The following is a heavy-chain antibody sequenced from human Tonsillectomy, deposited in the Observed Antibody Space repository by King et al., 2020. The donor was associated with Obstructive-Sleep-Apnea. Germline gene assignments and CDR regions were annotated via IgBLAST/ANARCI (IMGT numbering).Heavy chain of an antibody. J-gene: IGHJ2*01. CDR2: IYYSGST. V-gene: IGHV4-31*03. Sequence: PLQESGPGLVKPSQTLSLTCTVSGGSISSGGYYWSWIRQHPGKGLEWIGYIYYSGSTYYNPSLKSRATITVDTSENQFSLKLSSVTAADTAVYYCAKRHGFSSWYDWYSALWGRGTLVTVSS. CDR3: AKRHGFSSWYDWYSAL. CDR1: GGSISSGGYY. D-gene: IGHD6-13*01.